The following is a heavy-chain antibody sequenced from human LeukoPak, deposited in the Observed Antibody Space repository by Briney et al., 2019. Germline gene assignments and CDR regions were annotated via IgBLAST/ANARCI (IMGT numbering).Heavy chain of an antibody. Sequence: ASVKVSCKASGGTFSSYAISWVRQAPGQGLEWMGGIIPIFGTANYAQKFQGRVTITTDESTSTAYMELSSLRSEDMAVYYCARVQGYCSSTSCYTWDYYYMDVWGKGTTVTVSS. CDR3: ARVQGYCSSTSCYTWDYYYMDV. CDR2: IIPIFGTA. V-gene: IGHV1-69*05. CDR1: GGTFSSYA. D-gene: IGHD2-2*01. J-gene: IGHJ6*03.